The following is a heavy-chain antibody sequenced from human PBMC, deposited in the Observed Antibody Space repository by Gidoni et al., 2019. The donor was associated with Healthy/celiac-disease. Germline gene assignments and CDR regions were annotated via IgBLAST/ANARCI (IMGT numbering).Heavy chain of an antibody. CDR2: ISSSSSTI. Sequence: EVQLVESGGGLVQPGGSLRLSCAASGFTFSSYSMNWVRQAPGKGLEWVSYISSSSSTIYYADSVKGRFTISRDNAKNSLYLQMNSLRAEDTAVYYCANYCSSTSCYGFDPWGQGTLVTVSS. CDR1: GFTFSSYS. J-gene: IGHJ5*02. D-gene: IGHD2-2*01. V-gene: IGHV3-48*04. CDR3: ANYCSSTSCYGFDP.